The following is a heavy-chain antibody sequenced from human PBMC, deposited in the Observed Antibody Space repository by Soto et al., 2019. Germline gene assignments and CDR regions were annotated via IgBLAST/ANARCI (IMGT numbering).Heavy chain of an antibody. V-gene: IGHV4-59*01. J-gene: IGHJ3*02. CDR3: ARDCSGGSCYSGDAFDI. D-gene: IGHD2-15*01. CDR1: GGSIGSYY. Sequence: SETLSLTCTVSGGSIGSYYWSWIRQPPGKGLEWIGYTYYSGSTNYNPSLKSRVTISVDTSKNQFSLKLSSVTAADTAVYYCARDCSGGSCYSGDAFDIWGQGTMVTV. CDR2: TYYSGST.